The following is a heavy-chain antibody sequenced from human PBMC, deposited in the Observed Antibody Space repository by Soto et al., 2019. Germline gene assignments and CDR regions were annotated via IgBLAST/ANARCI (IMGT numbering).Heavy chain of an antibody. V-gene: IGHV3-30-3*01. CDR2: ISYDGSNK. Sequence: QVQLVESGGGVVQPGRSLRLSCAASGFTFSSYAMHWVRQAPGKGQEWVADISYDGSNKYYADSVKGRFTISRDNSKNTLYLQMNSLRAEDTAVYYCAIDLPPLPYSSSSGYYYGMDVWGQGTTVTVSS. CDR3: AIDLPPLPYSSSSGYYYGMDV. J-gene: IGHJ6*02. D-gene: IGHD6-6*01. CDR1: GFTFSSYA.